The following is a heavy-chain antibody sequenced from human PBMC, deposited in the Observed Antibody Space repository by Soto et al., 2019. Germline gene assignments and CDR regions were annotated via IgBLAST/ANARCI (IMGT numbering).Heavy chain of an antibody. Sequence: QVQLQQWGAGLLKPSETLSLTCAVYGGSFSGYYWSWIRQPPGKGLEWIGEINHSGSTNYNPSLKSRVTISVDTSKNQFSLKLSSVTAADTAVYYCARGGYDYVWGSYRPWVVDYWGQGTLVTVSS. CDR1: GGSFSGYY. J-gene: IGHJ4*02. D-gene: IGHD3-16*02. CDR3: ARGGYDYVWGSYRPWVVDY. V-gene: IGHV4-34*01. CDR2: INHSGST.